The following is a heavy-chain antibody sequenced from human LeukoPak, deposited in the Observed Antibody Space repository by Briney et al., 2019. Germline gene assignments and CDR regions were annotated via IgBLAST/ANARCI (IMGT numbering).Heavy chain of an antibody. CDR2: ISSSGSTI. V-gene: IGHV3-48*04. J-gene: IGHJ4*02. CDR3: AKGLGSSLPDY. D-gene: IGHD6-13*01. CDR1: GFTFSSYW. Sequence: QPGGSLRLSCATSGFTFSSYWMHWVRQAPGEGLEWVSYISSSGSTIYYADSVKGRFTISRDNAKNSLYLQMNSLRAEDTAVYYCAKGLGSSLPDYWGQGTLVTVSS.